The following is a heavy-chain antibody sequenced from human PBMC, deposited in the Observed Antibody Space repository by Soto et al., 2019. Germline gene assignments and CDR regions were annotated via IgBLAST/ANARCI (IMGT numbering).Heavy chain of an antibody. CDR2: IYHIGST. CDR3: GGAPGSGSYYSGGYYYYGMDV. CDR1: GGSISSGGYS. J-gene: IGHJ6*02. D-gene: IGHD3-10*01. V-gene: IGHV4-30-2*01. Sequence: SETLSLTGAVSGGSISSGGYSWSWIRQPPGKGLEWIGYIYHIGSTYYNPSLKSRVTISVDRSKNQFSLKLSSVTAADTAVYYCGGAPGSGSYYSGGYYYYGMDVCGQRTTVTFCS.